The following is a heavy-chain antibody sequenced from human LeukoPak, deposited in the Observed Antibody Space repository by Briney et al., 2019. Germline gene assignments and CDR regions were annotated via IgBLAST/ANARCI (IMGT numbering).Heavy chain of an antibody. CDR2: INHSGST. V-gene: IGHV4-30-2*01. Sequence: SQTLSLTCTVSGGSISSGGYYWSWIRQPPGKGLEWIGEINHSGSTNYNPSLKSRVTISVDTSKNQFSLKLSSVTAADTAVYYCARSSSSWYNPFDYWGQGTLVTVSS. CDR1: GGSISSGGYY. D-gene: IGHD6-13*01. CDR3: ARSSSSWYNPFDY. J-gene: IGHJ4*02.